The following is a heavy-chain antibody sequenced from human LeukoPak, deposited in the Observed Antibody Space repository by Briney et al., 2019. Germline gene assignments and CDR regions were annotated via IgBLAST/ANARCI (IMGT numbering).Heavy chain of an antibody. D-gene: IGHD2-21*02. Sequence: SETLSLTCTVSGGSISSYYWSWIRQPPGKGLEWIGYIYYSGSTNYNPSLKSRVTISVDTSKNQFSLKLSSVTAADTAVYYCAGRAVVTAIRDAFDIWGQGTMVTVSS. CDR3: AGRAVVTAIRDAFDI. J-gene: IGHJ3*02. CDR2: IYYSGST. CDR1: GGSISSYY. V-gene: IGHV4-59*01.